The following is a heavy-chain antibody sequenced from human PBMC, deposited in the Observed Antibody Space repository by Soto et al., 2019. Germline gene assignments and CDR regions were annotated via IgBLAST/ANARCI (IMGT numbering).Heavy chain of an antibody. D-gene: IGHD3-3*01. J-gene: IGHJ6*02. CDR1: GGTFSSYA. CDR3: ARDRGLVVDFGVVTSYSYGMDV. V-gene: IGHV1-69*13. CDR2: IIPIFGTA. Sequence: SVKVSCKASGGTFSSYAISWVRQAPGQGLEWMGGIIPIFGTANYAQKFQGRVTITADESTSPAYMELSSLRSEDTAVYYCARDRGLVVDFGVVTSYSYGMDVWGQGTTVTVSS.